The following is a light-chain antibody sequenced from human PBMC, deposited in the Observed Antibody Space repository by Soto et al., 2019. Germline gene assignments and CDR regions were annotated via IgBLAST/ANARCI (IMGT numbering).Light chain of an antibody. CDR2: GAS. CDR3: QHYSKRPLA. J-gene: IGKJ4*01. Sequence: EVVLTQSPATLSVSTGEGATLSCKASQSVDSRLACYQQKPGQAPRLLIEGASSRGTDIPARVSGSGSGTEFTLPITSLPSEDFAVYYCQHYSKRPLAVGGGNRVEIK. V-gene: IGKV3-15*01. CDR1: QSVDSR.